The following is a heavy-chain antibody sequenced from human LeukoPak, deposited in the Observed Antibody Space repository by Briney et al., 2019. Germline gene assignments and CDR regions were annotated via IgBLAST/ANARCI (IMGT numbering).Heavy chain of an antibody. CDR1: GFTFSYYW. D-gene: IGHD3-10*01. J-gene: IGHJ4*02. CDR2: ISSSSSTI. Sequence: GGSLRLSCTASGFTFSYYWMSWVRQAPGKGLEWVSYISSSSSTIYYADSVKGRFTISRDNAKNSLYLQMNSLRAEDTAVYYCASSVGIYIEFGYWGQGTLVTVSS. V-gene: IGHV3-48*01. CDR3: ASSVGIYIEFGY.